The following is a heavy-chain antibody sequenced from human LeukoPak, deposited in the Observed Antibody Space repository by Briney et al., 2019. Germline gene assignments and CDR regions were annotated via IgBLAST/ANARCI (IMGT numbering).Heavy chain of an antibody. Sequence: SQTLSLTCTVSGGSISSDDYYWSWVRQPPGKGLECIGYIYYNGRTYYNPSLKSRVTISVDTSKNQFSLKLSSVTAADTAVYYCARAQGGYYYDSSGYRKFDYWGQGTLVTVSS. V-gene: IGHV4-30-4*01. CDR1: GGSISSDDYY. D-gene: IGHD3-22*01. CDR3: ARAQGGYYYDSSGYRKFDY. J-gene: IGHJ4*02. CDR2: IYYNGRT.